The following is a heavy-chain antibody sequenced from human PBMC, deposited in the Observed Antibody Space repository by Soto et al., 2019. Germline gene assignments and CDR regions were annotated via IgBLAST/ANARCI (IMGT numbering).Heavy chain of an antibody. D-gene: IGHD2-15*01. Sequence: EVQLLESGGGLVQPGGSLRLSCAPSGFIFSNYAMSWVRQARGKGLEWVSAISGSGADTYYTESVKGRFTISRDNFKNTLYLQMNSRRAEDTAVYYCAKYTGRCGGSVFDYWGQGTLVTVSS. J-gene: IGHJ4*02. V-gene: IGHV3-23*01. CDR1: GFIFSNYA. CDR2: ISGSGADT. CDR3: AKYTGRCGGSVFDY.